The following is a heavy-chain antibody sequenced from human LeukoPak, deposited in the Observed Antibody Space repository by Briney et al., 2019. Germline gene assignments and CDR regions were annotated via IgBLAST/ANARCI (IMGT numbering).Heavy chain of an antibody. CDR2: IYYSGST. J-gene: IGHJ5*02. Sequence: IPSETLSLTCTVSGGSISSYYWSWIRQPPGKGLEWIGYIYYSGSTNYNPSLKSRVTISVDTSKNQFSLKLSSVTAADTAVYYCARDQGGYRHRFDPWGQGTLVTVSS. CDR1: GGSISSYY. D-gene: IGHD3-22*01. V-gene: IGHV4-59*01. CDR3: ARDQGGYRHRFDP.